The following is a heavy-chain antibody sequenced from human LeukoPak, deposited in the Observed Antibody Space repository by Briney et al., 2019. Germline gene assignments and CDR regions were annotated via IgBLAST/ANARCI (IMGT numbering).Heavy chain of an antibody. V-gene: IGHV4-61*02. J-gene: IGHJ4*02. CDR2: IYTSGST. CDR3: ARQGWFGEFDY. Sequence: NPSETLSLTCTVSGGSINSGSYYWSWIRQPAGKGLEWIGRIYTSGSTNYNPSLKSRVTISVDTSKNQFSLKLSSVTAADTAVYYCARQGWFGEFDYWGQGTLVTVSS. CDR1: GGSINSGSYY. D-gene: IGHD3-10*01.